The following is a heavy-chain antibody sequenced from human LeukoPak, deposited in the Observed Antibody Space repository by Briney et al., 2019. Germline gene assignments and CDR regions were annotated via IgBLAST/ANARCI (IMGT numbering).Heavy chain of an antibody. V-gene: IGHV5-51*01. D-gene: IGHD2-21*02. CDR1: GYSFSSFW. CDR2: IFPGDSDT. J-gene: IGHJ5*02. CDR3: ARLTSFADLLTATRRSWFDP. Sequence: GESLKISCKGSGYSFSSFWIAWVRQMPGKGLEWMGIIFPGDSDTRYRPSLQGQVTISVDKSIDTAFLQWSSLKASDSAIYYCARLTSFADLLTATRRSWFDPWGQRTLVTVSS.